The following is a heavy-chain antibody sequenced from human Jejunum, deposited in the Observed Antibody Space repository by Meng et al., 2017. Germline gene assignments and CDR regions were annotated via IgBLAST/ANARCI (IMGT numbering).Heavy chain of an antibody. D-gene: IGHD3-16*01. V-gene: IGHV3-11*01. CDR2: ISGRSSAI. CDR3: ARDHLPFGWFDP. J-gene: IGHJ5*02. Sequence: QVQLVESGGGLVQPGGSLRLSCAASGFSFSDFYMTWIRQAPGKGLEWVAYISGRSSAISYADSVRGRFTISRDNAKNSVYLQMNSLRAEDTAVYYCARDHLPFGWFDPWGQGTLVTVSS. CDR1: GFSFSDFY.